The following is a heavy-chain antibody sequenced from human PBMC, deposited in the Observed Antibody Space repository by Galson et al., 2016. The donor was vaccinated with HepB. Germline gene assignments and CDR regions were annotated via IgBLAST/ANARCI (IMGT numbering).Heavy chain of an antibody. V-gene: IGHV3-23*01. CDR1: GFSFSSSG. D-gene: IGHD3-16*01. CDR2: ITGRGDTT. Sequence: SLRLSCAASGFSFSSSGMSWVRQTPGRGLEWLSGITGRGDTTHYADSVKGRFIISRDNSKNTLYLFMNNLRAGDTAVYYCGKHGGFDYWGQGALVTVSS. J-gene: IGHJ4*02. CDR3: GKHGGFDY.